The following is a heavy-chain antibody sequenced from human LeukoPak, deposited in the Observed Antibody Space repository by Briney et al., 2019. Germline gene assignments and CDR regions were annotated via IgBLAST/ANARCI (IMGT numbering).Heavy chain of an antibody. CDR3: ARDPNWGFDY. CDR2: ISAYNGNT. V-gene: IGHV1-18*01. Sequence: GASANIYWKASRYTLTSGGMSWVVQPAAQGLERLGWISAYNGNTNYAQKLQGRVTMTTEKSTSTAYMELRSLRSDDTAVYYCARDPNWGFDYWGQGTLVTVSS. CDR1: RYTLTSGG. D-gene: IGHD3-16*01. J-gene: IGHJ4*02.